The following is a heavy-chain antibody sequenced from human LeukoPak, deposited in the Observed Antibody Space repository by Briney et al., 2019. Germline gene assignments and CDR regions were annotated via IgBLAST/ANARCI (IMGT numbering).Heavy chain of an antibody. Sequence: ASVKVSCKASGYTFTSYGISWVRQAPGQGLEWMGWINTNTGNPTYAQGFTGRFVFSLDTSVSTAYLQISSLKAEDTAVYYCARDGRRGSGWLIDYWGQGTLVTVSS. V-gene: IGHV7-4-1*02. J-gene: IGHJ4*02. CDR2: INTNTGNP. CDR1: GYTFTSYG. CDR3: ARDGRRGSGWLIDY. D-gene: IGHD6-19*01.